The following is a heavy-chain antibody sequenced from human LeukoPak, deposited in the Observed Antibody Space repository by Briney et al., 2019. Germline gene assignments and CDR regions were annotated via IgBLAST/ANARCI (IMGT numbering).Heavy chain of an antibody. J-gene: IGHJ5*02. CDR2: IYYSGST. V-gene: IGHV4-31*03. D-gene: IGHD2-2*01. CDR3: ARDRQYCGSTSCSSHWFDP. Sequence: SETLSLTCTVSGGSISSGGYYWSWIRQHPGKGLEWIGYIYYSGSTYYNPSLKSRVTISVDTSKNQFSLKLSSVTAADTAVYYCARDRQYCGSTSCSSHWFDPWGQGTLVTVSS. CDR1: GGSISSGGYY.